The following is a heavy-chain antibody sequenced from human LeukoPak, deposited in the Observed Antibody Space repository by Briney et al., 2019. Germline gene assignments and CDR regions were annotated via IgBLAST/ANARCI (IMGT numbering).Heavy chain of an antibody. J-gene: IGHJ4*02. V-gene: IGHV4-39*01. CDR1: GGSISSSSYH. Sequence: PSETLSLTCTVSGGSISSSSYHWGWIRQPPGKGLEWIGSIYYSGSTYYNPSLKSRVTISVDTSKNQFSLKLSSVTAADTAVYYCARPSGGWYYFDYWGQGTLVTVSS. D-gene: IGHD6-19*01. CDR3: ARPSGGWYYFDY. CDR2: IYYSGST.